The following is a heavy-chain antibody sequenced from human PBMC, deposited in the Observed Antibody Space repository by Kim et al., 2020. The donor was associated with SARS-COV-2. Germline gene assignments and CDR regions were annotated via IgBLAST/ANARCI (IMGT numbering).Heavy chain of an antibody. J-gene: IGHJ5*02. D-gene: IGHD2-15*01. Sequence: SETLSLTCTVSGGSISSGGYYWSWIRQHPGKGLEWIGYIYYSGSTYYNPSLKSRVTISVDTSKNQFSLKLSSVTAADTAVYYCARVLYCSGGSCYSWWFDPWGQGTLVTVSS. CDR1: GGSISSGGYY. CDR3: ARVLYCSGGSCYSWWFDP. CDR2: IYYSGST. V-gene: IGHV4-31*03.